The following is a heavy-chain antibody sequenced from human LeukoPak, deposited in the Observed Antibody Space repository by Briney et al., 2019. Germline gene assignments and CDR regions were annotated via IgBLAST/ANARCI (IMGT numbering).Heavy chain of an antibody. CDR3: ARGSSGWLQLGT. D-gene: IGHD5-24*01. CDR2: IYSGGNT. Sequence: GGSLRLSCAASGFTVSSSYMSWVRQAPGKGLEWVSVIYSGGNTYYADSVKGRFTISRDNSNNTLYLQMNSLRAEDTAVYYCARGSSGWLQLGTWGQGTLVTVSS. J-gene: IGHJ5*02. V-gene: IGHV3-53*01. CDR1: GFTVSSSY.